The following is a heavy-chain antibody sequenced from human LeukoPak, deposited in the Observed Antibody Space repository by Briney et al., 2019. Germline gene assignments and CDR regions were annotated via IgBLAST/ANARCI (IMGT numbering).Heavy chain of an antibody. D-gene: IGHD3-22*01. Sequence: GESLKISCKGSGFSFTSYYIAWVRQMPGKGLEWMGIIYPGDSDTRYSPSFQGQVTISVDKSISTAYLQWSSLKASDTAMYFCARRRYYDSDGYYFNYFDFWGQGTLVTVSS. J-gene: IGHJ4*02. CDR2: IYPGDSDT. CDR1: GFSFTSYY. V-gene: IGHV5-51*01. CDR3: ARRRYYDSDGYYFNYFDF.